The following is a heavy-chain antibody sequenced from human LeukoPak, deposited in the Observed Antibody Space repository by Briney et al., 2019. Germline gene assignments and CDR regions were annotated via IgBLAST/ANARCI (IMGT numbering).Heavy chain of an antibody. CDR1: GYTFTSYD. CDR2: MNPNSGNT. CDR3: ARGHSSSTDYYYYYMDV. Sequence: ASVKVSCKASGYTFTSYDINWVRQATGQGLEWMGWMNPNSGNTGYAQKFQGRVTMTRDTSISTAYMELSRLRSDDTAVYYCARGHSSSTDYYYYYMDVWGKGTTVTVSS. J-gene: IGHJ6*03. D-gene: IGHD6-6*01. V-gene: IGHV1-8*02.